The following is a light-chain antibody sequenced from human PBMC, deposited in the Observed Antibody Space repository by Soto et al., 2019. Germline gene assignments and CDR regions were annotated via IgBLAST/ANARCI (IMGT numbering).Light chain of an antibody. CDR3: ETWDSNTHTV. J-gene: IGLJ3*02. CDR2: LEGSGSY. Sequence: QSVLTQSSSASASLGSSVKLTCTLSSGHSSYIIAWHQQQPGKAPRYLMKLEGSGSYNKGSGVPHRFLCSSSGADRYLTTSSLQFEEEADYYCETWDSNTHTVFGGGTKLTVL. V-gene: IGLV4-60*02. CDR1: SGHSSYI.